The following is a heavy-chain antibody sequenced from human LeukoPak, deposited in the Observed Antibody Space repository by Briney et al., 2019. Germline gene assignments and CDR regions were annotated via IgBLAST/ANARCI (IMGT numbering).Heavy chain of an antibody. CDR1: GYTLTELS. D-gene: IGHD6-19*01. J-gene: IGHJ6*02. V-gene: IGHV1-24*01. CDR3: ARDCTGYSSGWYGRCYGMDV. Sequence: ASVKVSCKVSGYTLTELSMHWVRQAPGKGLEWMGGFDPEDGETIYAQKFQGRVTMTRNTSISTAYMELSSLRSEDTAVYYCARDCTGYSSGWYGRCYGMDVWGQGTTVTVSS. CDR2: FDPEDGET.